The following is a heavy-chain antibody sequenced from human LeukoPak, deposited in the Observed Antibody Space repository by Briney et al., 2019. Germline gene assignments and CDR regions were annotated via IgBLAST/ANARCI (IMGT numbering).Heavy chain of an antibody. CDR1: GFTFSSYA. J-gene: IGHJ4*02. D-gene: IGHD5-24*01. Sequence: GGSLRLSCAASGFTFSSYAMSWVRQAPGKGLEWVGFIRSKTYDGTTEYAASVKGRFTIQRDDSKRIAYLQMNSLKTDDTAVYYCTRVWLQYFDYWGQGTLVTVSS. V-gene: IGHV3-49*04. CDR2: IRSKTYDGTT. CDR3: TRVWLQYFDY.